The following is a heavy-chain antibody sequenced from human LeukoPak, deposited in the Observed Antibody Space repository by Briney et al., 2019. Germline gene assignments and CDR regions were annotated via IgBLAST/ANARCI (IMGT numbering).Heavy chain of an antibody. D-gene: IGHD3-22*01. V-gene: IGHV4-38-2*01. CDR2: IYHSGST. J-gene: IGHJ4*02. CDR1: GYSISSGYY. CDR3: ATQSGDYDNSGPTFSLDY. Sequence: SETLSLTCAFCGYSISSGYYWGWIRQPPGKGLEWIGSIYHSGSTYYNPSLKSRVTISVDTSKNQFSLKLSSVTAADTAVYYCATQSGDYDNSGPTFSLDYWGQGTLVTVSS.